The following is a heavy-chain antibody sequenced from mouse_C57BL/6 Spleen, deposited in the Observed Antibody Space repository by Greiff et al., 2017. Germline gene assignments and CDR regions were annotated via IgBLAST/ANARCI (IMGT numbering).Heavy chain of an antibody. V-gene: IGHV2-2*01. Sequence: VHLVESGPGLVQPSQSLSITCTVSGFSLTSYGVHWVRQSPGKGLEWLGVIWSGGSTDYNAAFISRLSISKDNSKSQVFFKMNSLQADDTAIYYCARKGEDSSGYYAMDYWGQGTSVTVSS. CDR2: IWSGGST. CDR1: GFSLTSYG. CDR3: ARKGEDSSGYYAMDY. J-gene: IGHJ4*01. D-gene: IGHD3-2*02.